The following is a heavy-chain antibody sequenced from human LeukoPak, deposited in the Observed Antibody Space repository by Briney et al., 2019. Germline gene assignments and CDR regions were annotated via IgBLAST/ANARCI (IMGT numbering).Heavy chain of an antibody. Sequence: GGSLRLSCAASGFTFSSYSMNWVRQAPGKGLEWVSYISSSSSTIYYADSVKGRFTISRDNAKNSLYLQMNSLRAEGTAVYYCARERSSGPRGGPPAHAFDIWGQGTMVTVSS. CDR2: ISSSSSTI. V-gene: IGHV3-48*04. D-gene: IGHD3-22*01. CDR1: GFTFSSYS. J-gene: IGHJ3*02. CDR3: ARERSSGPRGGPPAHAFDI.